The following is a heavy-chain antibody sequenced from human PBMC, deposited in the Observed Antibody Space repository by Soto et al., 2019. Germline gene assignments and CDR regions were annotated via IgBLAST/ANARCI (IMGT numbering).Heavy chain of an antibody. V-gene: IGHV3-23*01. CDR2: ISGSGGST. CDR3: AKQLWFDY. Sequence: VQLLESGGGLVQPGGSLRLSCAASGFTFSSYAMSWVRQAPGKGLEWVSAISGSGGSTYYANSVKGRFPNSRDNSKNTPYLQMNSLRTEDTALYYCAKQLWFDYWGQGTLVTVSS. J-gene: IGHJ5*01. D-gene: IGHD5-18*01. CDR1: GFTFSSYA.